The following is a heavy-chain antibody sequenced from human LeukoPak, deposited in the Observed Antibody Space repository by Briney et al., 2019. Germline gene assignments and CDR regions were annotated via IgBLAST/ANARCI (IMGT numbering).Heavy chain of an antibody. V-gene: IGHV3-48*04. CDR2: IGISSGNT. Sequence: GGSLRLSCAASGFTFSDYSMNWVRQAPGKGLEWISYIGISSGNTKYADSVKGRFTTSGDSAKSSLYLQMNGLRVEDTAVYYCARDHNYAFDNWGQGTLVTVSS. D-gene: IGHD1-1*01. CDR1: GFTFSDYS. J-gene: IGHJ4*02. CDR3: ARDHNYAFDN.